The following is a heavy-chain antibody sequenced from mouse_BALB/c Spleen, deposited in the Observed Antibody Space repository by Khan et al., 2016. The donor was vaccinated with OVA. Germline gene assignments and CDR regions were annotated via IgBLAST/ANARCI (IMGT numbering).Heavy chain of an antibody. CDR3: SRNYYGTRNAMDY. CDR1: GYTFTDYA. D-gene: IGHD1-1*01. J-gene: IGHJ4*01. Sequence: QVQLQQSGAELVRPGVSVKISCKGSGYTFTDYAMHWVKQSHTKSLEWIGVISTYYDDASYNQKFKGKATMTIDKSSSTAYLVLARLTSEDSAIYYCSRNYYGTRNAMDYWGQGTSVTVSS. V-gene: IGHV1S137*01. CDR2: ISTYYDDA.